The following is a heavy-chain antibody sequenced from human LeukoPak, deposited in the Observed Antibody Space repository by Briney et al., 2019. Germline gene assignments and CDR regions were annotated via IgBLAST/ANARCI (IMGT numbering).Heavy chain of an antibody. CDR2: IIPILGIA. D-gene: IGHD3-22*01. J-gene: IGHJ4*02. V-gene: IGHV1-69*04. Sequence: SVKVSCKASGGTFSSYAISWVRQAPGQGLEWMGRIIPILGIANYAQKFQGRVTITADKSTSTAYMELSSLGSEDTAVYYCARVYDSSGYYYDYWGQGTLVTVSS. CDR1: GGTFSSYA. CDR3: ARVYDSSGYYYDY.